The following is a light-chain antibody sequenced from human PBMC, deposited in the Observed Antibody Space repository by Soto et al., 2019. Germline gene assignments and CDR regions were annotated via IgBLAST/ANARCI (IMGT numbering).Light chain of an antibody. CDR2: EVS. Sequence: QSVLTQPPSASGSPGQSVTISCTGTSSDVGGYNYVSWYQQHPGKAPKLMIYEVSKWPSGVPDRFSGSKSGNTASLTVSGLQAEDEADYYCSSYAGSTPYVFGTGNKVTVL. V-gene: IGLV2-8*01. CDR3: SSYAGSTPYV. CDR1: SSDVGGYNY. J-gene: IGLJ1*01.